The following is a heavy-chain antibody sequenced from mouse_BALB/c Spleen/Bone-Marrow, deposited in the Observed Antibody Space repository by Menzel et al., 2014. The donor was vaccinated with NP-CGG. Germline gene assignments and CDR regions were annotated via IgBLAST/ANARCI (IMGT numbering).Heavy chain of an antibody. CDR1: GYTFTDYY. CDR3: ARTGY. Sequence: VQLQQPGPELVKPGASVKMSCKASGYTFTDYYMDWVKQSHGESFEWIGRVTPYNGGTTYNQKFKGKATLTVDKSSSTAYMALNSLTSEDSAVYYCARTGYWGQGTILTVSS. V-gene: IGHV1-19*01. J-gene: IGHJ2*01. CDR2: VTPYNGGT.